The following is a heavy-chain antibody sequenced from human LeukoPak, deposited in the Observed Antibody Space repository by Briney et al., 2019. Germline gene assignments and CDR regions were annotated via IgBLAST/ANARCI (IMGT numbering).Heavy chain of an antibody. CDR1: GGSISSGSYY. D-gene: IGHD2-2*01. J-gene: IGHJ5*02. Sequence: SQTLSLXCTVSGGSISSGSYYWSWNRQPAGKGPEWIGRIYTSGSTNYNPSLKSRVTISVDTSKNQFSLKLSSVTAADTAVYYCAREVCSSTSCYRGWFDPWGQGTLVTVSS. CDR3: AREVCSSTSCYRGWFDP. CDR2: IYTSGST. V-gene: IGHV4-61*02.